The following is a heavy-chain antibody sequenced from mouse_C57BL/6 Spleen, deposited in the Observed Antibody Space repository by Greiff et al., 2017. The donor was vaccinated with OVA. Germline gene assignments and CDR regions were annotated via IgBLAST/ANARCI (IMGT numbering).Heavy chain of an antibody. V-gene: IGHV1-26*01. CDR3: ARGGYYGSPYFDY. Sequence: EVQLQQSGPELVKPGASVKISCKASGYTFTDYYMNWVKQSHGKSLEWIGDINPNNGGTSYNQKFKGKATLTVDKSSSTAYMELRSLTSEDAAVYYCARGGYYGSPYFDYWGQGTTLTVSS. CDR2: INPNNGGT. CDR1: GYTFTDYY. D-gene: IGHD1-1*01. J-gene: IGHJ2*01.